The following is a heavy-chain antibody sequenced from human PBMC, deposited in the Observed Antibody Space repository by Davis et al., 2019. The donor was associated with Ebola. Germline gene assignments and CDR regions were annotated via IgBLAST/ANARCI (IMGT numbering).Heavy chain of an antibody. CDR2: IYYSGST. V-gene: IGHV4-59*08. CDR3: ARRGGSYYYYGMDV. D-gene: IGHD3-10*01. Sequence: PSETLSLTCTVSGGSISSYYWSWIRQPPGKGLEWIGYIYYSGSTNYNPSLKGRVTISVDTSKSQFSLKLSSVTAADTAVYYCARRGGSYYYYGMDVWGQGTTVTVSS. J-gene: IGHJ6*02. CDR1: GGSISSYY.